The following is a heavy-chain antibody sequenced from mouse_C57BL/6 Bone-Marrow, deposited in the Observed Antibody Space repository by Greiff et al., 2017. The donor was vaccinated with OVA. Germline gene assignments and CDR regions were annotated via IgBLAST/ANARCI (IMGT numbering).Heavy chain of an antibody. D-gene: IGHD1-1*01. CDR3: ARPYYYGSSSYYFDY. CDR1: GYTFTDYY. J-gene: IGHJ2*01. CDR2: INPYNGGT. V-gene: IGHV1-19*01. Sequence: VQLKQSGPVLVKPGASVKMSCKASGYTFTDYYMNWVKQSHGKSLEWIGVINPYNGGTSYNQKFKGKATLTVDKSSSTAYMELNSLTSEDSAVYYCARPYYYGSSSYYFDYWGQGTTLTVSS.